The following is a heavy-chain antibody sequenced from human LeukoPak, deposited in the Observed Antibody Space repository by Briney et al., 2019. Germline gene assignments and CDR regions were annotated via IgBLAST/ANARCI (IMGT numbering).Heavy chain of an antibody. V-gene: IGHV4-34*01. CDR2: INHSGST. CDR1: NGSLSEYY. D-gene: IGHD4/OR15-4a*01. J-gene: IGHJ4*02. Sequence: PSETLSLTCAVYNGSLSEYYWSWIRQPPGKGLEWIGEINHSGSTTYNPSLQSRVTMSVDTSKDQFSLEVSSVTAADTAVYYCVGWNAHYHFFDYWVPGIPLTVSS. CDR3: VGWNAHYHFFDY.